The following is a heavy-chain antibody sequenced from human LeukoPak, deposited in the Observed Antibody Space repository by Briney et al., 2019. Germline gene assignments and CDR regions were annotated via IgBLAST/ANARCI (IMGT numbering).Heavy chain of an antibody. Sequence: GGSLRLSCTASGFTFGDYAMSWFRQAPGKGLEWVGFIRSKAYGGTTEYAASVKGRFTISRDDSKNTLYLQMNSLKTDDTAVYYCATEGFTYGYHGIDIWGQGTIVTVSS. D-gene: IGHD5-18*01. CDR3: ATEGFTYGYHGIDI. CDR1: GFTFGDYA. V-gene: IGHV3-49*03. J-gene: IGHJ3*02. CDR2: IRSKAYGGTT.